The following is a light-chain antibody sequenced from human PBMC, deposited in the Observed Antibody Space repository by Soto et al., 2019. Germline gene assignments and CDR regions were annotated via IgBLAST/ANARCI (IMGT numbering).Light chain of an antibody. CDR1: SSDVGSYDL. V-gene: IGLV2-23*01. Sequence: QSVLTQPASVSGSPGQSITISCTGTSSDVGSYDLVSWYQQHPGEAPKLMIYEGSKRPSGISNRFSGSKSGNTASLTVSGLEAEDEADYYCCSYAASRNLVFGGGTKLTVL. CDR2: EGS. J-gene: IGLJ2*01. CDR3: CSYAASRNLV.